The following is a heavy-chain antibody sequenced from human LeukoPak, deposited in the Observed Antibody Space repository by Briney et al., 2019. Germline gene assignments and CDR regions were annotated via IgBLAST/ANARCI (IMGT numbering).Heavy chain of an antibody. J-gene: IGHJ5*02. CDR2: IYHSGIT. D-gene: IGHD3-3*01. Sequence: SETLSLTCTVSGGSISSSSYYWGWMRQPPGKGLEWIGYIYHSGITNYNPSLESRVTISVDTSKNQFSLKLSSVTAADTAVYYRAGAAGETYDFWSGFAFWFDPWGQGTLVTVSS. CDR3: AGAAGETYDFWSGFAFWFDP. V-gene: IGHV4-61*05. CDR1: GGSISSSSYY.